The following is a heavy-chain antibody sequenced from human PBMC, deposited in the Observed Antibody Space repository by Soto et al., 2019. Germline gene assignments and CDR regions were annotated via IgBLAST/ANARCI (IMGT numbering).Heavy chain of an antibody. Sequence: QITLNESGPTPVKPRQTLTLTCTCSGFSLTTSGVGVGWIRQSPGKAPEWLALIYWDDDKRYSPFLKSRLTITKDTSKNQVVLTMADLDPADTATYYCAHRVLRTVFGLVTTTAIYFDFWGQGTPVAVSS. J-gene: IGHJ4*02. V-gene: IGHV2-5*02. CDR2: IYWDDDK. D-gene: IGHD3-3*01. CDR1: GFSLTTSGVG. CDR3: AHRVLRTVFGLVTTTAIYFDF.